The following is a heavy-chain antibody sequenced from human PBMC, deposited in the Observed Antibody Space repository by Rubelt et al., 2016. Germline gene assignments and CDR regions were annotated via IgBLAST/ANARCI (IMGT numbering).Heavy chain of an antibody. CDR2: ISSSGVST. CDR1: GFAFSIYA. J-gene: IGHJ4*02. Sequence: GGGLGQPGGSLRLSCTASGFAFSIYAMNWVRQAPGKGLEWVSAISSSGVSTYYIDSVRGRFTISRDNSKNTVYLEMNSLRAEDTAVYYCAKHPDVGSYYYFHSWGQGALVTVSS. D-gene: IGHD1-26*01. V-gene: IGHV3-23*01. CDR3: AKHPDVGSYYYFHS.